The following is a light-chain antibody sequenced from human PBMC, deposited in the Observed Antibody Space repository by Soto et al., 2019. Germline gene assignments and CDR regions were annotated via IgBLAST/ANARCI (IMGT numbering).Light chain of an antibody. CDR2: GAS. CDR3: QQYNNWPWT. V-gene: IGKV3-15*01. CDR1: QSVSSN. Sequence: EIVMARSPCNLSLSPGATATLSCRASQSVSSNLAWYQQKPGQAPRLLIYGASTRATGIPARFSGSGPGTEFTLTISSLQSEDFAVYYCQQYNNWPWTFGQGTKVDIK. J-gene: IGKJ1*01.